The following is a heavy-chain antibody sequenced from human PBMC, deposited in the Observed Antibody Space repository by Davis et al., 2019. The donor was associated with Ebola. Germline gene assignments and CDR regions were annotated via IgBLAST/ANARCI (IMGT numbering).Heavy chain of an antibody. CDR3: ARGGGLIVAREDWFDP. Sequence: AASVKVSCKASGGTFSSYAISWVRQAPGQRLEWMGWINAGNGNTKYSQKFQGRVTITRDTSASTAYMELSSLRSEDTAVYYCARGGGLIVAREDWFDPWGQGTLVTVSS. V-gene: IGHV1-3*01. D-gene: IGHD5-12*01. CDR2: INAGNGNT. J-gene: IGHJ5*02. CDR1: GGTFSSYA.